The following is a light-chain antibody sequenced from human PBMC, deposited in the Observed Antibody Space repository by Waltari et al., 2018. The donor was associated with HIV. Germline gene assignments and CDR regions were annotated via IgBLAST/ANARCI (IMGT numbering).Light chain of an antibody. J-gene: IGKJ1*01. V-gene: IGKV1-17*01. CDR3: LQHSVFPRT. CDR1: QGIKTD. CDR2: SAS. Sequence: DIQMTKSPSSLSASVGGRVTITCRASQGIKTDLGWYQMRPGAAPRPLIYSASTLHTGVPSRFRGGGSERDFTLSIDGVQPEDAATYFCLQHSVFPRTFGQGT.